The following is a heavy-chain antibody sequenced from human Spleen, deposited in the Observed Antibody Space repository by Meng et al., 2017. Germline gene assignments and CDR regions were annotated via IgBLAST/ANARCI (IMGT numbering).Heavy chain of an antibody. J-gene: IGHJ4*02. CDR1: GGSISSSSYY. CDR3: ARGRGGYFDY. D-gene: IGHD3-16*01. Sequence: LRGSGPGLVKPSETLPLTCTVSGGSISSSSYYWGWIRQPPGKGLEWIGSIYYSGSTYYNPSLKSRVTISVDTSKNQFSLKLSSVTAADTAVYYCARGRGGYFDYWGQGTLVTVSS. CDR2: IYYSGST. V-gene: IGHV4-39*07.